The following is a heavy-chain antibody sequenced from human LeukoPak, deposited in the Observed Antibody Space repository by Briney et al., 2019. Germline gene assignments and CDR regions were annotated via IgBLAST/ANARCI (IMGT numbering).Heavy chain of an antibody. Sequence: GGSLRLSCAASGFTFSSYAMRWVRQAPGKGLEWVSAISGSGGSTYYADSVKGRFSISRDNSKNTLYLQMNILRAEDTAVYYCARSIRGYSYVLDFWGRGTLVTVSS. CDR1: GFTFSSYA. J-gene: IGHJ4*02. D-gene: IGHD5-18*01. CDR2: ISGSGGST. V-gene: IGHV3-23*01. CDR3: ARSIRGYSYVLDF.